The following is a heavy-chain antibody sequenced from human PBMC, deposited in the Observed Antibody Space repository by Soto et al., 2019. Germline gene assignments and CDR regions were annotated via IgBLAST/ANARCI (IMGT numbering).Heavy chain of an antibody. V-gene: IGHV4-34*01. CDR1: GGSFSGDY. CDR2: INGRGST. Sequence: SETLSLTCAVYGGSFSGDYWSGIRQPPGKGPEWIGEINGRGSTKYNPSLKSRVTMSVDPSKNQFSLKLTSVTAADTAVYYCARQGDSTMAIFNYWGQGVLVTVSS. J-gene: IGHJ4*02. D-gene: IGHD5-12*01. CDR3: ARQGDSTMAIFNY.